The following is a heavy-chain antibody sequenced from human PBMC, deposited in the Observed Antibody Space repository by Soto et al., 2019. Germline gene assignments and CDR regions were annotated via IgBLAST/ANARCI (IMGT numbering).Heavy chain of an antibody. V-gene: IGHV1-3*01. CDR2: INAGNGNT. D-gene: IGHD3-10*01. CDR1: GYTFTSYV. Sequence: ASVKVSCKASGYTFTSYVMHWVRQAPGQRLEWMGWINAGNGNTKYSQKFQGRVTITRDTSASTAYMELSSLRSEDTAVYYCARVMGYGSGSYLHNWFDPWGQGTLVTVSS. J-gene: IGHJ5*02. CDR3: ARVMGYGSGSYLHNWFDP.